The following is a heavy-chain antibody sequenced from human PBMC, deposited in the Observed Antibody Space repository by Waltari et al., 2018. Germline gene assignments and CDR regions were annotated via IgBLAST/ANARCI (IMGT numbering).Heavy chain of an antibody. CDR2: INPNRGGT. Sequence: QVQLVPSGAWVTKPGASVKVSCKASGYTFTCHYLHWVRQAPGQGLEWLGGINPNRGGTNYAQKFQGRVTMTRDTSISTAYMELSRRRSDDTAVYYCARSTGWAGTFDYWGQGTLVTVSS. CDR1: GYTFTCHY. CDR3: ARSTGWAGTFDY. J-gene: IGHJ4*02. D-gene: IGHD6-19*01. V-gene: IGHV1-2*02.